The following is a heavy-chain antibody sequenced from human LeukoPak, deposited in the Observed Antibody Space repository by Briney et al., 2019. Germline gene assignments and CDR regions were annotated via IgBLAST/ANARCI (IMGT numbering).Heavy chain of an antibody. CDR1: GGSISSSTYY. CDR3: ARDILATSIAAPYY. Sequence: SETLSLTCTVSGGSISSSTYYWGWIRQPPGKGLEWIGSIFYSGRTYYNPSLKSRVTMSVDTSKNQFSLRLNSVNAADTAVYYCARDILATSIAAPYYWGQGTLVTVSS. J-gene: IGHJ4*02. V-gene: IGHV4-39*07. CDR2: IFYSGRT. D-gene: IGHD6-13*01.